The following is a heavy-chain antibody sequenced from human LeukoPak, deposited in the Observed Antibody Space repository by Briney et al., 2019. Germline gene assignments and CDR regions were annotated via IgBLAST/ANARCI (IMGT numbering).Heavy chain of an antibody. CDR1: GFTFTRYW. Sequence: GGSLRLSCVVSGFTFTRYWMSWVRQAPGKGLEWVANIKQDESETYYVDSVKGRFTISRDNAKNSVYLQMNSLRAEDTAVYYCARDKVVGASHFDYWGQGTLVTVSS. V-gene: IGHV3-7*01. CDR2: IKQDESET. J-gene: IGHJ4*02. D-gene: IGHD1-26*01. CDR3: ARDKVVGASHFDY.